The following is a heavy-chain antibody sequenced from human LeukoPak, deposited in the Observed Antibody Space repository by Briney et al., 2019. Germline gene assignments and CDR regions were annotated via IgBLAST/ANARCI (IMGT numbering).Heavy chain of an antibody. V-gene: IGHV3-20*04. CDR1: GFTFDDYG. J-gene: IGHJ4*02. Sequence: GGSLRLSCAASGFTFDDYGMSWVRHAPGKGLEWVSGLNWNGGSKAYAVSVKGRSTISRDNAKNSLYLQMNRQRAEDTALYYCARGVYYYDSSGPFDYWGQGTRVTVSS. CDR2: LNWNGGSK. D-gene: IGHD3-22*01. CDR3: ARGVYYYDSSGPFDY.